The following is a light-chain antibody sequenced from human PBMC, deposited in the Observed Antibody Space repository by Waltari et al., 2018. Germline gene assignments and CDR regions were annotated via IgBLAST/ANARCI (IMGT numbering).Light chain of an antibody. V-gene: IGKV3-20*01. CDR2: GAS. Sequence: PGERATLSCRASQSVSGYLAWYQQKPGQAPRLLIYGASVRATGIPDTFSGSGSGTDFTLTISRLEPEDFAVYFCQQYRGAPYTFGQGTKLEI. CDR1: QSVSGY. CDR3: QQYRGAPYT. J-gene: IGKJ2*01.